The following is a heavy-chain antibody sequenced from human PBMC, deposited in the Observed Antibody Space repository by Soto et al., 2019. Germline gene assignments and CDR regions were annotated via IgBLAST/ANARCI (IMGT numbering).Heavy chain of an antibody. CDR1: GFTFSNYA. CDR3: AKNNRAGDLGTYDY. V-gene: IGHV3-23*01. D-gene: IGHD3-16*01. Sequence: EVQLLDSGGGLVQPGGSLRLSCAASGFTFSNYAMTWVRQAPGKGLEWVSHISDSAGSTYYSDSAKGRFTISRDNSQNTVYLQMNRLRAQDMAVYYCAKNNRAGDLGTYDYWGQGTLVTVSS. J-gene: IGHJ4*02. CDR2: ISDSAGST.